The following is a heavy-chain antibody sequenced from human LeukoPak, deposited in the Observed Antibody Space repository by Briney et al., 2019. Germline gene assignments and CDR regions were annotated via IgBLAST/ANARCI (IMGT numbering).Heavy chain of an antibody. CDR3: ARRDGYSYDTPGIYYMDV. V-gene: IGHV4-4*09. CDR2: FYSSRST. CDR1: GDSISSYY. J-gene: IGHJ6*03. D-gene: IGHD5-18*01. Sequence: MPSETLSLTCTVSGDSISSYYWSWIRQSPGKGLEWIGYFYSSRSTRSGPSLQSRVTMSVDTSKNQLSLKVHSVTAADTAVYYCARRDGYSYDTPGIYYMDVWGTGTTVTVSS.